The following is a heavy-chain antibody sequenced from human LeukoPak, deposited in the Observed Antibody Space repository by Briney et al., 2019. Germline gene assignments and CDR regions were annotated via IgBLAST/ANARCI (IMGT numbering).Heavy chain of an antibody. CDR1: GYSFSNYW. J-gene: IGHJ4*02. CDR2: IYPGDSDT. V-gene: IGHV5-51*01. CDR3: AREGGSYWSHFDY. Sequence: GESLKISCKGSGYSFSNYWIAWVRQMPEKGLEWMGIIYPGDSDTRYSPSSQGQVTISVDKSINTAYLQWSSLKASDTAMYYCAREGGSYWSHFDYWGQGTLVTVSS. D-gene: IGHD1-26*01.